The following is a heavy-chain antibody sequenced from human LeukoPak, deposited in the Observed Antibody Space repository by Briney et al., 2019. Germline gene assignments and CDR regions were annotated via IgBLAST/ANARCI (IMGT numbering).Heavy chain of an antibody. D-gene: IGHD3-10*01. J-gene: IGHJ6*02. Sequence: PGRSLRLSCAASGFTFSSYAMHWVRQAPGKGLEWVAVISYDGSNKYYADSVKGRFTISRDNSKNTLYLQMNSLRAEDTAVYYCAKDGSGRLWFGGASRSSYYYYGMDVWGQGTTVTVSS. CDR2: ISYDGSNK. CDR1: GFTFSSYA. CDR3: AKDGSGRLWFGGASRSSYYYYGMDV. V-gene: IGHV3-30*04.